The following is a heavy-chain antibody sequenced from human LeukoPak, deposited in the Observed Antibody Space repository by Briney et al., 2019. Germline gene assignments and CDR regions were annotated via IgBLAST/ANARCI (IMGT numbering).Heavy chain of an antibody. J-gene: IGHJ4*02. CDR2: IKMDGSEN. Sequence: GGSLRLSCVGSGFTFGWYWMSWVRQAPGKGLEWVANIKMDGSENYYLDSVKGRFTISRDNARNSVYLQMSSLRAEDTAVYYCVRTPPTLGYCTETSCPFDHWGQGALVTVSP. D-gene: IGHD2-8*02. V-gene: IGHV3-7*01. CDR1: GFTFGWYW. CDR3: VRTPPTLGYCTETSCPFDH.